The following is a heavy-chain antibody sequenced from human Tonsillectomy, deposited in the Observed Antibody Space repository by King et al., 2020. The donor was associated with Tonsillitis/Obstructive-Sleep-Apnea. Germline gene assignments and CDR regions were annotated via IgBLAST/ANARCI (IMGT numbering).Heavy chain of an antibody. CDR2: IYTNGST. Sequence: QLQESGPGLVKPSETLSLTCTVSGGSVIGYYWSWIRPPAGKGLEWIGRIYTNGSTNDNPSLKSRVTMSVDTSKNQFSLKVRSVTAADTAVYFCASGGTDSYSGMDVWGQGTTVTVSS. V-gene: IGHV4-4*07. CDR3: ASGGTDSYSGMDV. CDR1: GGSVIGYY. D-gene: IGHD3-16*01. J-gene: IGHJ6*02.